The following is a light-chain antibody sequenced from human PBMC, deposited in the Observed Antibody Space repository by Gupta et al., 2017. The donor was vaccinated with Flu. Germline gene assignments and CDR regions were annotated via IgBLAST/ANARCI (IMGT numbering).Light chain of an antibody. V-gene: IGLV2-14*04. CDR3: SSYTSSVVV. Sequence: GTSSDVGGYNYVSWYQQHPGKAPKLMIYDVSNRPSGVSNRFSGSKSGNTASLTISGLQAEDEADYYCSSYTSSVVVFGGGTKLTVL. CDR1: SSDVGGYNY. J-gene: IGLJ2*01. CDR2: DVS.